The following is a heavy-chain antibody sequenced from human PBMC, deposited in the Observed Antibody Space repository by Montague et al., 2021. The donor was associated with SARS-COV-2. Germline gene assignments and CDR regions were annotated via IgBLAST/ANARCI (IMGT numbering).Heavy chain of an antibody. Sequence: SETLSLTCTVSGGSITSNYWSWIRQPPGKRLEWIGYINYSGSTSSNPSFRSRVTISLDTSQNQFSLKLSSVTAADTAVYYCARSRSLGSGLLFPSWYLDXWGQGTLVTVTP. CDR1: GGSITSNY. CDR3: ARSRSLGSGLLFPSWYLDX. CDR2: INYSGST. J-gene: IGHJ4*02. V-gene: IGHV4-59*13. D-gene: IGHD5-12*01.